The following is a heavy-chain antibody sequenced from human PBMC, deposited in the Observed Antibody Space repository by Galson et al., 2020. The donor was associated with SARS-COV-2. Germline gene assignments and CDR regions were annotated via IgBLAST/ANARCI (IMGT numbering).Heavy chain of an antibody. CDR3: ARPATTVTTRDY. J-gene: IGHJ4*02. V-gene: IGHV4-39*01. CDR1: GGSISSSSYY. Sequence: ASETLSLTCTVSGGSISSSSYYWGWIRQPPGKGLEWLGRIYYSGSTYYNPSLKSRVTISVDTSKNQCSLKLSSVTAADTAVYYCARPATTVTTRDYWGQGTLVTVSS. D-gene: IGHD4-17*01. CDR2: IYYSGST.